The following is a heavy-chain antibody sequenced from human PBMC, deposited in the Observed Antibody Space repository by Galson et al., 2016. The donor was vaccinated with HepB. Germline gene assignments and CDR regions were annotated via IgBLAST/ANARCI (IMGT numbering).Heavy chain of an antibody. J-gene: IGHJ4*02. CDR1: GFTFSDYY. CDR3: AKNLRKWLQSDFGF. Sequence: SLRLSCAASGFTFSDYYMSWIRQAPGKGLEWVSYISNSGRTIYYTDSVKGRFTISRDSAKNSVYLQMNSLRAEDTAVYYCAKNLRKWLQSDFGFWGRGTLVSVSS. CDR2: ISNSGRTI. V-gene: IGHV3-11*01. D-gene: IGHD5-24*01.